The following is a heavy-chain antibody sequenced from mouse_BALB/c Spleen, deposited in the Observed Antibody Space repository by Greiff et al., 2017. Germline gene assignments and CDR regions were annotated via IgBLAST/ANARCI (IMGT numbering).Heavy chain of an antibody. Sequence: VQLQQSGPELMKPGASVKISCKASGYSFTSYYMHWVKQSHGKSLEWIGYIDPFNGGTSYNQKFKGKATLTVDKSSSTAYMHLSSLTSEDSAVYYCARFYYGYHFDYWGQGTTLTVSS. CDR3: ARFYYGYHFDY. D-gene: IGHD1-2*01. V-gene: IGHV1S135*01. J-gene: IGHJ2*01. CDR2: IDPFNGGT. CDR1: GYSFTSYY.